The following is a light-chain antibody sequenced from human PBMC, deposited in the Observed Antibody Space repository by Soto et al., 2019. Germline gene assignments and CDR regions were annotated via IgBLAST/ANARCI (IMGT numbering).Light chain of an antibody. CDR1: QGISKY. J-gene: IGKJ1*01. Sequence: DIQMTQSPSSLSASVGDRVTITCRASQGISKYLAWYQQKPGKVPKLLIYAASTLQSGIPSRFSGSGSGTDFTLTISSLQPEDVATYSCQKYNSAPRTFGQGTKV. CDR2: AAS. CDR3: QKYNSAPRT. V-gene: IGKV1-27*01.